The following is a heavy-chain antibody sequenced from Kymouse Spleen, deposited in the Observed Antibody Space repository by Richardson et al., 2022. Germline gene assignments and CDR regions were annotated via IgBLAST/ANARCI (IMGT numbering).Heavy chain of an antibody. CDR2: IYHSGST. CDR1: GGSISSSNW. D-gene: IGHD6-13*01. CDR3: ASLPQQLVRNYYYGMDV. V-gene: IGHV4-4*02. Sequence: QVQLQESGPGLVKPSGTLSLTCAVSGGSISSSNWWSWVRQPPGKGLEWIGEIYHSGSTNYNPSLKSRVTISVDKSKNQFSLKLSSVTAADTAVYYCASLPQQLVRNYYYGMDVWGQGTTVTVSS. J-gene: IGHJ6*02.